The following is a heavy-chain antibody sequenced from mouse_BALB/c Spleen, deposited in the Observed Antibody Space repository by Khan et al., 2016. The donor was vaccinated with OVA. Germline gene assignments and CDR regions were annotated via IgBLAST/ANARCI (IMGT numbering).Heavy chain of an antibody. Sequence: EVELVESGGGLVKPGGSLKLSCAASGFTFSSYAVSWIRQTPGKRLEWVASINSGGSTYYPDSVKGRFTISRDDARNILYLQMSSLRSEDTAMYYCTRLVDYWGQGTSVTVSS. J-gene: IGHJ4*01. CDR2: INSGGST. CDR3: TRLVDY. V-gene: IGHV5-6-5*01. CDR1: GFTFSSYA.